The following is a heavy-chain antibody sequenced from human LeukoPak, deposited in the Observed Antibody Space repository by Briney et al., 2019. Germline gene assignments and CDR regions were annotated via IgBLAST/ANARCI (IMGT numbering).Heavy chain of an antibody. D-gene: IGHD3-9*01. J-gene: IGHJ4*02. CDR2: TSHDESTK. V-gene: IGHV3-30*04. CDR1: GFTFNIYS. Sequence: GRSLRLSCEASGFTFNIYSMYWIRQTPDKGLGWLAVTSHDESTKLYADSVKGRFTISRDNSKNTVYLLMNSLRLDDTGIYYCARSRLGLWLSVIDYWGQGGLVTVSA. CDR3: ARSRLGLWLSVIDY.